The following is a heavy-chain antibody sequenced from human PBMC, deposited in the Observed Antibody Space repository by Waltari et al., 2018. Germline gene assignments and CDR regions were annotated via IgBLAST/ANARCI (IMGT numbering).Heavy chain of an antibody. J-gene: IGHJ4*02. CDR2: IDPSDSYT. CDR3: ASLGGSVIAAAEYY. D-gene: IGHD6-13*01. CDR1: GYSFTSYW. V-gene: IGHV5-10-1*01. Sequence: EVQLVQSGAEVKKPGESMRISCKGSGYSFTSYWISWVRQMPWKGLEWMGMIDPSDSYTNYSPSFQGYVTISADKSISTAYLQWSSLKASDTAMYYCASLGGSVIAAAEYYWGQGTLVTVSS.